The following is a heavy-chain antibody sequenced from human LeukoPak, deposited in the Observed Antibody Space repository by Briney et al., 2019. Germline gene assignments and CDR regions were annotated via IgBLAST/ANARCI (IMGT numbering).Heavy chain of an antibody. D-gene: IGHD2-2*01. CDR2: ISSSSSYI. CDR1: GFTFSSCS. V-gene: IGHV3-21*01. J-gene: IGHJ4*02. CDR3: ARDCSSTSCYGGGN. Sequence: GGSLRLSCAASGFTFSSCSMNWVRQAPGKGPEWVSSISSSSSYIYYADSVKGRFTISRDNAKNSLYLQMNSLRAEDTAVYYCARDCSSTSCYGGGNWGQGTLVTVSS.